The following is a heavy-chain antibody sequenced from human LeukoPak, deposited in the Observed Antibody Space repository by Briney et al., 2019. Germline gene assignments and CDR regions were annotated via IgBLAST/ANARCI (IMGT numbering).Heavy chain of an antibody. J-gene: IGHJ6*03. Sequence: SETLSLTCAVYGGSFSGYYWSWIRQPPGKGLECSGEINHSGSTNYNPSLKSRVTISVDTSKNQFSLKLRSVTAADTAVYYCASLFNVRYYYYYMDVWGKGTTVTVSS. D-gene: IGHD3-16*02. V-gene: IGHV4-34*01. CDR3: ASLFNVRYYYYYMDV. CDR1: GGSFSGYY. CDR2: INHSGST.